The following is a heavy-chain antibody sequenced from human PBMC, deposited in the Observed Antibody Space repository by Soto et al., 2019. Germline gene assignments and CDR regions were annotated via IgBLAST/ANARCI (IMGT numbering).Heavy chain of an antibody. V-gene: IGHV4-30-2*06. J-gene: IGHJ6*02. CDR1: GASMSSGGHS. CDR3: ARAPPGPSPRWDV. D-gene: IGHD3-10*01. Sequence: QVQLQESGSGLVKPSQTLSVTCAVSGASMSSGGHSWSWIRQSPGEGLEWIGCLYATGKTYYNPSLKSRVTISVDTSKNQFSLNVTSVTAADTAVYYCARAPPGPSPRWDVWGQGTTVTVSS. CDR2: LYATGKT.